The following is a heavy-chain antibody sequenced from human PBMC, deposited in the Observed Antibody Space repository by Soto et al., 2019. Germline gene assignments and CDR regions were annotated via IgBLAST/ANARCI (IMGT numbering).Heavy chain of an antibody. Sequence: QVRLQESGPGLVKPSQTLSLTCTVSGGSIISGNYFWSWVRQTPGKGLEWIAYIHHTGSAHYNPSLESRVALSIDTSENQVSLRLTSVTAAHTAVYYCASEVIAPRPGAEGFDIWGQGTMVTVSS. CDR2: IHHTGSA. J-gene: IGHJ3*02. CDR1: GGSIISGNYF. D-gene: IGHD1-26*01. V-gene: IGHV4-30-4*01. CDR3: ASEVIAPRPGAEGFDI.